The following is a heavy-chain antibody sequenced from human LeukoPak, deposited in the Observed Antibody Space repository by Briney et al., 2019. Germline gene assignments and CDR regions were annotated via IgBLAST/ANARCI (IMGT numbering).Heavy chain of an antibody. D-gene: IGHD5-24*01. Sequence: GGSLRLSCAASGFTFSSYAMHWVRRAPGKGLEWVAVISYDGSNKYYADSVKGRFTISRDNSKNTLYLQMNSLRADDTAVYYCAMKAVPRPRLHDAFDFWGQRTVVSVSS. CDR1: GFTFSSYA. J-gene: IGHJ3*01. V-gene: IGHV3-30*04. CDR3: AMKAVPRPRLHDAFDF. CDR2: ISYDGSNK.